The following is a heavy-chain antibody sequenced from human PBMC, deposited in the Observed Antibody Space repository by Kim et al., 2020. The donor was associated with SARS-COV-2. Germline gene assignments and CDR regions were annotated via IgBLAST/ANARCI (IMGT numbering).Heavy chain of an antibody. CDR2: ISSNGGST. D-gene: IGHD6-19*01. Sequence: GGSLRLSCSASGFTFSSYAMHWVRQAPGKGLEYVSAISSNGGSTYYADSVKGRFTISRDNSKNTLYLQMSSLRAEDTAVYYCVKIPIAVAGTDPILGYYYGMDVWGQGTTVTVSS. J-gene: IGHJ6*02. CDR3: VKIPIAVAGTDPILGYYYGMDV. V-gene: IGHV3-64D*09. CDR1: GFTFSSYA.